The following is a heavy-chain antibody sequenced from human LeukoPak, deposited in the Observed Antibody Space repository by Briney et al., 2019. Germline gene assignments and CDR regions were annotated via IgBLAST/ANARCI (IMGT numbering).Heavy chain of an antibody. CDR1: GGTFSSYA. Sequence: ASVKVSCKASGGTFSSYAISWVRQAPGQGLEWMGRIIPILGIANYAQKFQGRVTITADKSTSTAYMELSSLRSEDTAVYYCARDQDHIAVAGIDYWGQGTLVTVSS. J-gene: IGHJ4*02. CDR3: ARDQDHIAVAGIDY. V-gene: IGHV1-69*04. CDR2: IIPILGIA. D-gene: IGHD6-19*01.